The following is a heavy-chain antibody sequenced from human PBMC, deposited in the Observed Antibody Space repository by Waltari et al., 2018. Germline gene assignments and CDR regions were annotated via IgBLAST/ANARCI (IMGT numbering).Heavy chain of an antibody. J-gene: IGHJ4*02. Sequence: EVQLVQSGAEVKKPGESLKISCKGSGYSFTSYWIGWVRQMPGKGLEWMGIIYPGDSDTRYSPSFQGQVTISADKSISTAYLQWSSLKASDTAMYYCARRGVEQQLVGRGRPRYYFDYWGQGTMVNVST. CDR1: GYSFTSYW. D-gene: IGHD6-13*01. CDR2: IYPGDSDT. CDR3: ARRGVEQQLVGRGRPRYYFDY. V-gene: IGHV5-51*01.